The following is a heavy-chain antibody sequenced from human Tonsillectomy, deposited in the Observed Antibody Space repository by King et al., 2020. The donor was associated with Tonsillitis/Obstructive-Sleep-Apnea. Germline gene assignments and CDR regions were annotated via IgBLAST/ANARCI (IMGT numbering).Heavy chain of an antibody. Sequence: QLQESGPGLVKPSETLSLTCTVPGGSISSYCWNWIRQPPGKGLEWIGYIYYSGSTNYNPSLKSRVTISVDTSKNQLSLKLNSVTAADTAVYFCAREVLIGLRDPNWFDPWGQGTLVTVSS. J-gene: IGHJ5*02. CDR1: GGSISSYC. CDR2: IYYSGST. D-gene: IGHD2/OR15-2a*01. CDR3: AREVLIGLRDPNWFDP. V-gene: IGHV4-59*01.